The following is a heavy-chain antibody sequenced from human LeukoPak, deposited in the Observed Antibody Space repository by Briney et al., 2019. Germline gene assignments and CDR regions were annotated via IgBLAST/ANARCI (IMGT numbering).Heavy chain of an antibody. CDR1: GFTFSSYS. CDR3: ARDSPLTGDGLFDY. V-gene: IGHV3-21*01. Sequence: GGSLRLSCAASGFTFSSYSMNWVRQAPGKGLEWVSSISSSSSYIYYADSVKGRFTISRDNAKNSLYLQMNSLGAEDTAVYYCARDSPLTGDGLFDYWGQGTLVTVSS. J-gene: IGHJ4*02. CDR2: ISSSSSYI. D-gene: IGHD7-27*01.